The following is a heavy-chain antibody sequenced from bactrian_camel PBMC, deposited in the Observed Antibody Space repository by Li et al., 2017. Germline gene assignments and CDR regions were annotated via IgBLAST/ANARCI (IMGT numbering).Heavy chain of an antibody. Sequence: HVQLVESGGGSVEAGGSLRLSCAASGLTNSDKCMAWFRQAPGKEREGVARIATRTTSPFYADSVKGRFTISMDNAENTVYLQMSSLKPEDTAVYYCAEIPRREVMLLYTCEGQGTQVTVS. V-gene: IGHV3S1*01. CDR2: IATRTTSP. D-gene: IGHD1*01. CDR1: GLTNSDKC. J-gene: IGHJ4*01.